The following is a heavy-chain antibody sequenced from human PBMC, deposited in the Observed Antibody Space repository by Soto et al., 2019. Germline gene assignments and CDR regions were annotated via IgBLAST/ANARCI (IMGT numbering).Heavy chain of an antibody. Sequence: QVQLQESGPGLVKPSETLSLTCRVSGGSMSGYYWSWIRQAPGKGLEWIGYVYYTGSTTYNPSLPSRVTISVDPSNQHFSLSLRLAPAADTAVYFCARSIAVPSSHIDHWGQGIRVTVSS. J-gene: IGHJ4*02. CDR1: GGSMSGYY. D-gene: IGHD6-6*01. V-gene: IGHV4-59*01. CDR3: ARSIAVPSSHIDH. CDR2: VYYTGST.